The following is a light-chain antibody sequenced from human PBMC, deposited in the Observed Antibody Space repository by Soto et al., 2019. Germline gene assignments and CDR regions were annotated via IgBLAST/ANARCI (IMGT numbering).Light chain of an antibody. J-gene: IGKJ4*01. V-gene: IGKV1-33*01. Sequence: DIQMTQSPSSLSASVGDRVTITCQASQDIKNYLNWYQQKPGQAPKLLIYGASNLETGVPSRFSGGGSGTDFTFTITSLQPEDFATYYCQQYDSPARCTFGGGTKVQIQ. CDR2: GAS. CDR3: QQYDSPARCT. CDR1: QDIKNY.